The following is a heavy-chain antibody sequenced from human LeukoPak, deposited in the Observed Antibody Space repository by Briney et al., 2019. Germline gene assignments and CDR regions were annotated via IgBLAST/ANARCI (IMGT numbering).Heavy chain of an antibody. Sequence: SETLSLTCTVSGGSISSSSYYWGWIRQPPGKGLEWIGSIYYSGSTYYNPSLKSRVTISVDTSKNQFSLKLSSVTAADTAVYYCARGTRAPIAAAGMLYYFDYWGQGTLVTVSS. CDR3: ARGTRAPIAAAGMLYYFDY. CDR1: GGSISSSSYY. D-gene: IGHD6-13*01. V-gene: IGHV4-39*07. CDR2: IYYSGST. J-gene: IGHJ4*02.